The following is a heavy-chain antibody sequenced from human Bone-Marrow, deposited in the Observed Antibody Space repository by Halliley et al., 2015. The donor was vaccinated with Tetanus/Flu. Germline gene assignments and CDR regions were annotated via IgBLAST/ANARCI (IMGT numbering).Heavy chain of an antibody. CDR3: VRHCRQWLERFVDS. D-gene: IGHD6-19*01. V-gene: IGHV4-39*01. Sequence: WFGSIYHSGNTFYDSSLKSRVPISVDTSKNHFPLNMNSVNAADSAVYYCVRHCRQWLERFVDSWGQGTLVTVSS. CDR2: IYHSGNT. J-gene: IGHJ4*02.